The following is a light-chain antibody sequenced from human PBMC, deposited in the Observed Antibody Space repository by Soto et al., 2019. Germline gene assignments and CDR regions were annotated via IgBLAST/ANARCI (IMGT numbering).Light chain of an antibody. CDR1: EGIYNY. Sequence: DIQMTQSPSSLSASVGDRVTIASRASEGIYNYLAWYQQKPGKAPKLLIYAASTLEAGVPSRFSGSGSGTDFTLTISSLQPEDVATYHCHKYNSALLTFGQGTRLEIK. V-gene: IGKV1-27*01. J-gene: IGKJ5*01. CDR2: AAS. CDR3: HKYNSALLT.